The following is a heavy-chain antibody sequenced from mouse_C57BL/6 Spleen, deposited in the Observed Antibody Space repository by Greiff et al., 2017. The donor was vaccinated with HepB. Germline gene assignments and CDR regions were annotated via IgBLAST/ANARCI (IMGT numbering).Heavy chain of an antibody. Sequence: VQLQQSGAELVKPGASVKLSCKASGYTFTEYTIHWVKQRPGQGLEWIGWFYPGSGSIKYNEKFKDKATLTADKSSSTVYMELSRLTSEDSAVYFCARHEGEGYYGNDEDAMDYWGQGTSVTVSS. CDR1: GYTFTEYT. V-gene: IGHV1-62-2*01. D-gene: IGHD2-14*01. CDR3: ARHEGEGYYGNDEDAMDY. J-gene: IGHJ4*01. CDR2: FYPGSGSI.